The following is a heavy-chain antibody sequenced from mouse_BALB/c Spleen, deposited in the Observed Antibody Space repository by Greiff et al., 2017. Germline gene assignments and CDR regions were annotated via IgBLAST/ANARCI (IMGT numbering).Heavy chain of an antibody. D-gene: IGHD2-4*01. CDR2: INPYNDGT. Sequence: VQLQQSGPELVKPGASVKMSCKASGYTFTSYVMHWVKQKPGQGLEWIGYINPYNDGTKYNEKFKGKATLTSDKSSSTAYMELSSLTSEDSAVYYCAGWGLDYDWYFDVWGAGTTVTVSS. CDR3: AGWGLDYDWYFDV. V-gene: IGHV1-14*01. J-gene: IGHJ1*01. CDR1: GYTFTSYV.